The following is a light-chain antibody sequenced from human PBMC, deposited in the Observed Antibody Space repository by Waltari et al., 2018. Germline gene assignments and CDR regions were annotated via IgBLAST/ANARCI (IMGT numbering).Light chain of an antibody. J-gene: IGLJ2*01. CDR3: QCYDSRLSGSL. CDR1: SSNIGAGYL. Sequence: QSVLTQPPSVSGAPGQRVAISCTGSSSNIGAGYLVHWYQQLPGTAPKLLIYANTQRPSGGPDRFSASKSGTSASRAITGLQPGDEADYYCQCYDSRLSGSLFGGGTKVTVL. V-gene: IGLV1-40*01. CDR2: ANT.